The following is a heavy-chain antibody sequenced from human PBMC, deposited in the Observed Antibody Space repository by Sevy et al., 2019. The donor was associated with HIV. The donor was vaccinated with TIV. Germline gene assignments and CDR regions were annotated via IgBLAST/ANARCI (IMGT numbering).Heavy chain of an antibody. CDR1: GFTFSDHY. D-gene: IGHD2-21*01. CDR3: VRGPNCGVGGCQQISPYCLDV. CDR2: IRNRPNRHTT. J-gene: IGHJ6*03. Sequence: GGSLRLSCAASGFTFSDHYVDWVRQAPGKGLEWVGRIRNRPNRHTTEYAASVEGRFTISRDDSKNSLNLQMNSLKTEDSAVYYCVRGPNCGVGGCQQISPYCLDVWGKGATVTVSS. V-gene: IGHV3-72*01.